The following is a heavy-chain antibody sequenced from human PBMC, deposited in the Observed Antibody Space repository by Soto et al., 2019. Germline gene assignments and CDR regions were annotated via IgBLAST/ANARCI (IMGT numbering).Heavy chain of an antibody. Sequence: ASVKVSCKASGYTFTSYDINWVRQATGQGLEWMGWMNPNSGNTGYAQKFQGRVTMTRNTSISTAYMELSSLRSEDTAVYYCAKSNCTNGVCYYYYGMGVWGQGTTVTVSS. J-gene: IGHJ6*02. V-gene: IGHV1-8*01. CDR3: AKSNCTNGVCYYYYGMGV. CDR2: MNPNSGNT. D-gene: IGHD2-8*01. CDR1: GYTFTSYD.